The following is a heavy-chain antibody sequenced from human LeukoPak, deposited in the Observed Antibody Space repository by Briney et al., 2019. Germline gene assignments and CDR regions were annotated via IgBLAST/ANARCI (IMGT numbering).Heavy chain of an antibody. J-gene: IGHJ5*02. CDR2: MNPNSGNT. CDR1: GYTFTSYD. Sequence: ASVKVSCKASGYTFTSYDINWVRQATGQGLEWMGWMNPNSGNTGYAQKFQGRVTMTRNTSISTAYMELSSLRSEDTAVYYCAILWFGELLELDPWGQGTLVTVSS. V-gene: IGHV1-8*01. D-gene: IGHD3-10*01. CDR3: AILWFGELLELDP.